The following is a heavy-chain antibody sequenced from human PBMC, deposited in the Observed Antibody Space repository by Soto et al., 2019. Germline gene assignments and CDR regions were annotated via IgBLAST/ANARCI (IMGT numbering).Heavy chain of an antibody. Sequence: GTLALTSTVSRGSVSSGSYYWSWIRQPPGKGLEWIGYIYYSGSTNYNPSLKSRVTISVDTSKNQFSLKLSSVTAADTAVYYCARDLSMIVPNGAFDIWGQGTMVTVSS. CDR3: ARDLSMIVPNGAFDI. CDR2: IYYSGST. D-gene: IGHD3-22*01. V-gene: IGHV4-61*01. CDR1: RGSVSSGSYY. J-gene: IGHJ3*02.